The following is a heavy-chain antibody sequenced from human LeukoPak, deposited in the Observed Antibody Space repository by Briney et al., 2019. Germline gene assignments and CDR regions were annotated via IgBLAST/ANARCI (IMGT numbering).Heavy chain of an antibody. CDR2: IYHSGST. CDR3: ARWGIQLL. V-gene: IGHV4-38-2*02. Sequence: PSETLSLTCTVSGYSISSGYYWGWIRQPPGKGLEWIGSIYHSGSTYYNPSLKSRVTISVDTSKNQFSLKLSSVTAADTAVYYCARWGIQLLWGQGTLVTVSS. CDR1: GYSISSGYY. D-gene: IGHD5-18*01. J-gene: IGHJ4*02.